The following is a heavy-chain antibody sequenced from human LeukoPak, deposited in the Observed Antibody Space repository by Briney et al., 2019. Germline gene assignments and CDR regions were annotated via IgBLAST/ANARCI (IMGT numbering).Heavy chain of an antibody. CDR1: GFTFISYS. Sequence: GGSLRLSCAASGFTFISYSMNWVRQAPGKGLQWVSSISSSTTYICYADSVKGRFTISRDNAKNSLYLQMNSLRAEDTAVYYCARGDYGAPFDYWGQGTLVTVSS. D-gene: IGHD4-17*01. CDR2: ISSSTTYI. V-gene: IGHV3-21*01. CDR3: ARGDYGAPFDY. J-gene: IGHJ4*02.